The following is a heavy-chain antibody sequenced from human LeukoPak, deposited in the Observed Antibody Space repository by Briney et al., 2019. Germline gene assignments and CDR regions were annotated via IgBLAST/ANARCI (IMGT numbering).Heavy chain of an antibody. D-gene: IGHD3-10*01. CDR1: GGSIISSSYY. Sequence: ASETLSLTCTVSGGSIISSSYYWGWIRQPPGEGLEWIGSIYYSGKTDYNPSLKSRVTISVETSKNQFSLTLTSVTAADTAVYYCARGPPDFYNSGSYYNGYNWFDSWGQGTLVTVSS. J-gene: IGHJ5*01. CDR2: IYYSGKT. CDR3: ARGPPDFYNSGSYYNGYNWFDS. V-gene: IGHV4-39*07.